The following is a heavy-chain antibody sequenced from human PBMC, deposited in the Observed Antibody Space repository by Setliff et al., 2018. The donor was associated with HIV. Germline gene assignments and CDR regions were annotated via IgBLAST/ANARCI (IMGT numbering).Heavy chain of an antibody. CDR2: VYFSGSA. D-gene: IGHD2-15*01. CDR3: ARGRVFCNGDSCYHFDF. CDR1: GDSISSGNFF. V-gene: IGHV4-30-4*01. Sequence: PSETLSLTCTVSGDSISSGNFFWSWIRQSPGKGLEWIGYVYFSGSATHNPSLKSPVSISVDTSKNQFYLTLSSVTAADTAVYYCARGRVFCNGDSCYHFDFWGQGILVTVSS. J-gene: IGHJ4*02.